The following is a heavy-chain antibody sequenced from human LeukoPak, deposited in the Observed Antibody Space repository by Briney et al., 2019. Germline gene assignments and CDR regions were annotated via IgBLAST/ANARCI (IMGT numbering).Heavy chain of an antibody. J-gene: IGHJ4*02. CDR3: ARDRFSSSFDY. CDR2: ISYDGSNK. V-gene: IGHV3-30*01. Sequence: GGSLRLSCAASGFTFSSYAMHWVRQAPGKGLEWVAVISYDGSNKYYADSVKGRFTISRDNSKNTLYLQMNRLRAEDTAVYYCARDRFSSSFDYWGQGTLVTVSS. D-gene: IGHD6-6*01. CDR1: GFTFSSYA.